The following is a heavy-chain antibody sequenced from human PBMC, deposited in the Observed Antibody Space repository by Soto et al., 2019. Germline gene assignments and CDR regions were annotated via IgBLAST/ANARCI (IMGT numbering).Heavy chain of an antibody. CDR3: AREENCSGGTCYSEYFHR. D-gene: IGHD2-15*01. Sequence: VASVKVSCKASGYLFTAYSMHWVRLAPGQGLEWMGVVNPSGGSTKYAQHSQGRVTLTRDTSTTTIYMELSSLRSDDTAVYYCAREENCSGGTCYSEYFHRWGQGTLVTVSS. CDR2: VNPSGGST. V-gene: IGHV1-46*01. CDR1: GYLFTAYS. J-gene: IGHJ1*01.